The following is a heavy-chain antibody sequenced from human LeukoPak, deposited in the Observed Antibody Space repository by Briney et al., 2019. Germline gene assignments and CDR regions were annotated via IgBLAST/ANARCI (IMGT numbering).Heavy chain of an antibody. CDR3: ARVPPASYDSSGYDTHDAFDI. CDR1: GFTFSSYG. J-gene: IGHJ3*02. Sequence: GGSLRLSCAASGFTFSSYGMHWVRQAPGKGLEWVAVIWYDGSNKYYADSVKGRFTISRDNSKNTLYLQMNSLRAEDTAAYYCARVPPASYDSSGYDTHDAFDIWGQGTMVTVSS. CDR2: IWYDGSNK. V-gene: IGHV3-33*01. D-gene: IGHD3-22*01.